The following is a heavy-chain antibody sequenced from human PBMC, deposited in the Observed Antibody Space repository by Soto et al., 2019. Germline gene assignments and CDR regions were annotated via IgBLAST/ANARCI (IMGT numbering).Heavy chain of an antibody. CDR3: ATGHSSSWARFDY. D-gene: IGHD6-13*01. V-gene: IGHV1-2*04. Sequence: ASVKVSCKASGYTFTGYYMHWVRQAPGQGLEWMGWINPNSGGTNYAQKFQGWVTMTRDTSISTAYMELSRLRSDDTAVYYCATGHSSSWARFDYSGQGTLVTVSS. J-gene: IGHJ4*02. CDR1: GYTFTGYY. CDR2: INPNSGGT.